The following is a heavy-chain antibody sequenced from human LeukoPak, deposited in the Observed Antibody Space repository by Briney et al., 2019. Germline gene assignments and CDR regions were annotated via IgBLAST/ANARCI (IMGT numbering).Heavy chain of an antibody. V-gene: IGHV1-2*02. CDR3: ARELGGKAYYYDSSGYYFYQGPFDY. D-gene: IGHD3-22*01. Sequence: ASVKVSCKASGYTFTGYYMHWVRQAPGQGLEWMGWINPNSGGTNYAQKFQGRVTMTRDTSISTAYMELSRLRSDDTAVYYRARELGGKAYYYDSSGYYFYQGPFDYWGQGTLVTVSS. CDR1: GYTFTGYY. CDR2: INPNSGGT. J-gene: IGHJ4*02.